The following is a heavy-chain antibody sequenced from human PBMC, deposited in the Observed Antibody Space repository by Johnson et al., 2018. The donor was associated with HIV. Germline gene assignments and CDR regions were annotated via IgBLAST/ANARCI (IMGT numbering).Heavy chain of an antibody. CDR3: AKDMRSLAYYYDSSGYNAFDI. CDR1: GFTFSSYA. J-gene: IGHJ3*02. Sequence: VQVVESGGGVVQPGRSLRLSCAASGFTFSSYAMHWVRQAPGKGLEWVAVISYDGSNTYYADSVKGRFTIFRDNSKNTLYLQMNSLRAEDTAVYYCAKDMRSLAYYYDSSGYNAFDIWGQGTMVTVSS. V-gene: IGHV3-30*04. CDR2: ISYDGSNT. D-gene: IGHD3-22*01.